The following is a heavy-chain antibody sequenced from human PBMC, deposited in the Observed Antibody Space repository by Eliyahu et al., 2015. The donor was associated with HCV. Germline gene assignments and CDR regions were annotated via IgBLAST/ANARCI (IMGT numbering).Heavy chain of an antibody. CDR2: IYYSGRT. D-gene: IGHD2-8*02. V-gene: IGHV4-39*01. Sequence: QLQLQESGPGLVKPSETLSLTCIVSGXSIRSSSNYWXWLRQPPGKGLAWIGSIYYSGRTNYNPSLKSRVTISVDTXKNQFSLKLSFVTAADTAVYYCARHGGRLLDSLLVLGVDRKYYFDYWGQGTLVTVSS. J-gene: IGHJ4*02. CDR3: ARHGGRLLDSLLVLGVDRKYYFDY. CDR1: GXSIRSSSNY.